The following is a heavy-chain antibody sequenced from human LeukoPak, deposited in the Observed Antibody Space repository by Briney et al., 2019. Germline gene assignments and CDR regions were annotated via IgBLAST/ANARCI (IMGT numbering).Heavy chain of an antibody. CDR2: ISPDGTKT. D-gene: IGHD2-2*01. CDR3: AREQPAGSTDY. J-gene: IGHJ4*02. CDR1: GFTFSSYA. V-gene: IGHV3-64*01. Sequence: PGGSLRLSCAASGFTFSSYAMHWVRQAPGKGLEYVSVISPDGTKTYYTNSVRGRFTISRDNSKNALYLQMGSLRDEDTAMYFCAREQPAGSTDYWGQGTLVTVSS.